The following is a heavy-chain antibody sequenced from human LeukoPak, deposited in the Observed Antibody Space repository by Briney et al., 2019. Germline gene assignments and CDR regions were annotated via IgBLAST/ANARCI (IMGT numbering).Heavy chain of an antibody. CDR3: ARDCSSTSCPHPYYYYGMDV. Sequence: SETLSLTCSVSGGSISSYYWSWIRQPPGEGLGWIGYIYYSGSTNYNPSLKSRVTISVDTSKNQFSLKLSSVTAADTAVYYCARDCSSTSCPHPYYYYGMDVWGQGTTVTASS. CDR2: IYYSGST. V-gene: IGHV4-59*01. CDR1: GGSISSYY. J-gene: IGHJ6*02. D-gene: IGHD2-2*01.